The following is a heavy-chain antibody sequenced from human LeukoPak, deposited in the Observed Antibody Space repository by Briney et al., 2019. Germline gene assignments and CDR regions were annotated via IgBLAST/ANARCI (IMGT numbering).Heavy chain of an antibody. CDR3: ARGRLTKRSRYFDL. CDR2: INHSGST. CDR1: GGSFSGYY. Sequence: SETLSLTCAVYGGSFSGYYWSWIRQPPGKGREWIGEINHSGSTNYNPSLKSRVTLSVDTSKNQFSLKMSSVTAADTAVYYCARGRLTKRSRYFDLWGRGTLVTVSS. J-gene: IGHJ2*01. V-gene: IGHV4-34*01. D-gene: IGHD2-2*01.